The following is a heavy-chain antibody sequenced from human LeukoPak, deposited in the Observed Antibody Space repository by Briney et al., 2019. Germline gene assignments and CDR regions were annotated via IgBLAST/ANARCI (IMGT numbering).Heavy chain of an antibody. CDR1: GYTFTGYY. CDR3: ARDPRITIFGVVIPIGMDV. J-gene: IGHJ6*02. D-gene: IGHD3-3*01. CDR2: INPNSGGT. V-gene: IGHV1-2*02. Sequence: ASVKVSCKASGYTFTGYYMHWVRQAPGQGLEWMGWINPNSGGTNYAQTFQGRVTMTRDTSISTAYMELSRLRSDDTAVYYCARDPRITIFGVVIPIGMDVWGQGTTVTVSS.